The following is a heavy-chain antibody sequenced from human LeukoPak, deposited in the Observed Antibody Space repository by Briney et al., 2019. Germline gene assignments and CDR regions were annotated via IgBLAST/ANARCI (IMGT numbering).Heavy chain of an antibody. CDR2: IYYSGST. J-gene: IGHJ5*02. D-gene: IGHD4-11*01. Sequence: PSQTLSLTCTVSGGSISSGGYYWSWIRQHPGKGLEWIGYIYYSGSTYYNPSLKSRVTISVDTSKNQFSLKLSSVTAADTAVYYCARHHPQMTTVTRLRSWFDPWGQGTLVTVSS. V-gene: IGHV4-31*03. CDR1: GGSISSGGYY. CDR3: ARHHPQMTTVTRLRSWFDP.